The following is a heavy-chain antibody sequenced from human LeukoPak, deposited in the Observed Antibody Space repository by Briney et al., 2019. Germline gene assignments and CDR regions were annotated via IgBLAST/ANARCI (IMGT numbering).Heavy chain of an antibody. Sequence: GGSLRLSCAASGFTFSDYSMNWVRQAPGKGLEWVSSISSSSGNIYYADSVKGRFTISRDNAKDSLYLEMNSLRAEDTAVYYCARACARTNCYTEDWGQGTLVTVSS. J-gene: IGHJ4*02. CDR2: ISSSSGNI. D-gene: IGHD2-2*01. V-gene: IGHV3-21*01. CDR3: ARACARTNCYTED. CDR1: GFTFSDYS.